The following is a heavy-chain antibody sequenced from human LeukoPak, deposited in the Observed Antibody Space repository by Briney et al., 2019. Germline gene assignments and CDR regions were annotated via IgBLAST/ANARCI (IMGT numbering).Heavy chain of an antibody. D-gene: IGHD2-15*01. Sequence: SETLSLTCAVYGGSFSGYYWSWIRQPPGKGLEWIGEINHSGSTNYNPSLKSRVTISVDTSKNQFSLKLSSVTAADTAVYYCARYIVVVVAAITGNWFDPWGQGTLVTVSS. CDR1: GGSFSGYY. V-gene: IGHV4-34*01. J-gene: IGHJ5*02. CDR3: ARYIVVVVAAITGNWFDP. CDR2: INHSGST.